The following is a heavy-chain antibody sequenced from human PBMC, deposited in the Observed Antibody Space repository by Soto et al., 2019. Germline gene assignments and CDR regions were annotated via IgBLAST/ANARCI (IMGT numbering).Heavy chain of an antibody. Sequence: SETLSLTCTASRSSISSYSWSWIRQPPGKGLEWIGYIYYSGSTNYNPSLKSRVTISVDTSKNQFSLKLSSVTAADTAVYYCARRYGGNFDYWGQGTQVTVS. CDR2: IYYSGST. D-gene: IGHD3-16*01. V-gene: IGHV4-59*01. J-gene: IGHJ4*02. CDR1: RSSISSYS. CDR3: ARRYGGNFDY.